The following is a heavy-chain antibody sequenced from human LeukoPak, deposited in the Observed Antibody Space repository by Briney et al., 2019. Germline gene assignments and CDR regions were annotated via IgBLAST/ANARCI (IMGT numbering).Heavy chain of an antibody. J-gene: IGHJ3*02. CDR1: GFTFSNYW. V-gene: IGHV3-74*01. Sequence: GGSLRLSCAASGFTFSNYWMHWVRQAPGKGLVWVSRINSDGSTTSYADSVKGRFTISRDNAKNTLYLQMNSLRAEDTAVYYCARRGATRVAFDIWGQGTMVTVSS. CDR2: INSDGSTT. D-gene: IGHD1-26*01. CDR3: ARRGATRVAFDI.